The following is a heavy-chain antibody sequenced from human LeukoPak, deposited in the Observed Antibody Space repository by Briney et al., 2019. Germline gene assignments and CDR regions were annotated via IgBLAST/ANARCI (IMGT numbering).Heavy chain of an antibody. CDR1: GGTFSSYA. CDR2: IIPIFGTA. D-gene: IGHD3-16*01. CDR3: ARVWELGFDGFDI. J-gene: IGHJ3*02. Sequence: SVKVSCKASGGTFSSYAISWVRQAPGQGLEWMGGIIPIFGTANYAQKLQGRVTMTTDTSTSTAYMELRSLRSDDTAVYYCARVWELGFDGFDIWGQGTMVTVSS. V-gene: IGHV1-69*05.